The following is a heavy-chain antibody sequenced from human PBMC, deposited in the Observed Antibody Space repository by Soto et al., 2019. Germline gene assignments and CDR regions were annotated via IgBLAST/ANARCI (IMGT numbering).Heavy chain of an antibody. D-gene: IGHD3-3*01. CDR2: ISGSGGST. J-gene: IGHJ4*02. CDR1: GFTFSGAW. CDR3: AKARAQYYDFWSGYPVDY. V-gene: IGHV3-23*01. Sequence: GGSLRLSCAASGFTFSGAWFNWVRQAPGKGLEWVSAISGSGGSTYYADSVKGRFTISRDNSKNTLYLQMNSLRAEDTAVYYFAKARAQYYDFWSGYPVDYWGQGTLVTVSS.